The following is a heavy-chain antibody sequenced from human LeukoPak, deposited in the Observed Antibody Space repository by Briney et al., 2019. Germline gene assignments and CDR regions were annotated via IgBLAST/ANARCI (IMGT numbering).Heavy chain of an antibody. V-gene: IGHV3-23*01. J-gene: IGHJ4*02. Sequence: GGSLRLSCAVSGFTFSGFWMSWVRQAPGKGLEWVSASSGDGGNTDYANSVKGRFTISRDNSKNTIYLQMNSLRADDTAVYYCAKQGRNDFVDSWGQGTLVTVSS. CDR3: AKQGRNDFVDS. D-gene: IGHD3-3*01. CDR1: GFTFSGFW. CDR2: SSGDGGNT.